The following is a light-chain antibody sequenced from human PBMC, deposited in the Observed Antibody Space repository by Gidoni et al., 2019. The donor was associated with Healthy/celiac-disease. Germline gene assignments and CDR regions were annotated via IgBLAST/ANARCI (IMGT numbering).Light chain of an antibody. CDR2: EVS. V-gene: IGLV2-14*01. Sequence: QSALTQPASVSGAPGQSITISCTGTSSDVGGYNYVSWYQQHPGKAPKLMIYEVSNRPSGVSNRFSGSQSGNTASLTISGLQAEDEADHYCSSYTSSSTVVFGGGTKLTVL. CDR1: SSDVGGYNY. J-gene: IGLJ2*01. CDR3: SSYTSSSTVV.